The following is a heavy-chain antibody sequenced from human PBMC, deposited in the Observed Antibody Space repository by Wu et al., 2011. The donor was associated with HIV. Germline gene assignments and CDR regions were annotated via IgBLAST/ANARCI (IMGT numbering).Heavy chain of an antibody. J-gene: IGHJ6*03. Sequence: QVQLVQSGAEVKKPGSSVKVSCKASGGTFSSYAISWVRQAPGQGLEWMGRIIPIFGTANYAQKFQGRVTITADESTSTAYMELSSLRSEDTAVYYCARDSEGSWSGYYMRGYYYMDVWGKGTTVTVSS. CDR2: IIPIFGTA. CDR1: GGTFSSYA. D-gene: IGHD3-3*01. CDR3: ARDSEGSWSGYYMRGYYYMDV. V-gene: IGHV1-69*15.